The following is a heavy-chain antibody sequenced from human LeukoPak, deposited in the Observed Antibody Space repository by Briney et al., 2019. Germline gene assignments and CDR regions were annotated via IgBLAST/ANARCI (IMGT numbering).Heavy chain of an antibody. CDR2: IYYSGST. Sequence: PSETLSLTCTVSGGSISSSSYYWGWIRQPPGKGLEWIGSIYYSGSTYYNPSLKSRVTISVDTSKNQFSLKLSSVTAADTAVYYCARQWLVQGGDYFDYWGQGTLVTVSS. CDR1: GGSISSSSYY. CDR3: ARQWLVQGGDYFDY. J-gene: IGHJ4*02. D-gene: IGHD6-19*01. V-gene: IGHV4-39*01.